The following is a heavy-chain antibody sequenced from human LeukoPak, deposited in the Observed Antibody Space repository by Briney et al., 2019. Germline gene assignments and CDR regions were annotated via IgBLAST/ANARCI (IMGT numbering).Heavy chain of an antibody. Sequence: GGSLRLSCAASGFTFSSYGMSWVRQAPGKGLEWVSVISGSGGTTYYADSVKGRFTISRDNSKNTLYLQMNSLRAEDTAVYYCAKDLRAWTNWFDPWGQGTLVTVSS. CDR3: AKDLRAWTNWFDP. J-gene: IGHJ5*02. CDR1: GFTFSSYG. V-gene: IGHV3-23*01. CDR2: ISGSGGTT. D-gene: IGHD3/OR15-3a*01.